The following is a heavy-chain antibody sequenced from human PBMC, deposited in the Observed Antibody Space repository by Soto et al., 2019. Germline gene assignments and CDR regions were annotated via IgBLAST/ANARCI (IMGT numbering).Heavy chain of an antibody. V-gene: IGHV4-34*01. D-gene: IGHD2-2*01. J-gene: IGHJ5*02. Sequence: SETLSLTCAVYGGSFSGDHWSWIRQPPGKGLEWIGEVNHSGSTNYNPSLKSRVTISVDTSKKQISLKLNSVTAADTAVYYCARRYCSSTSCLAGFDTWGRGTLVTVSS. CDR2: VNHSGST. CDR3: ARRYCSSTSCLAGFDT. CDR1: GGSFSGDH.